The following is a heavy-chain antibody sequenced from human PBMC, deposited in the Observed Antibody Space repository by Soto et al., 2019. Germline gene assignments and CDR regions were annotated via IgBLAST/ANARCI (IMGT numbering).Heavy chain of an antibody. CDR1: SGPSSSHN. V-gene: IGHV4-59*08. D-gene: IGHD1-1*01. CDR2: VYSTGGT. CDR3: VRQGIGNLHGLVDG. Sequence: QVQLQQSGPGLVKPSETLSLTCSVSSGPSSSHNWGWIRQPPGRGLEWIGYVYSTGGTSYNPSLKSRVTISADTSTNHISLTRTSVPAADTAVYYFVRQGIGNLHGLVDGWGQGPTVRVSS. J-gene: IGHJ6*02.